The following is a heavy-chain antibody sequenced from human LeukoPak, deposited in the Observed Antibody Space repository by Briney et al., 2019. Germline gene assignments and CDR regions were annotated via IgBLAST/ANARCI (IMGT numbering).Heavy chain of an antibody. J-gene: IGHJ4*02. Sequence: GGSLRLSCAASGVAVSNSYMSWVRQAPGKGLEWVSIVYSDGITYYVDSVKGRFIISRDNSRNTLYLQMNSLRAEDTAVYYCTRDSTTFRFGYWGQGTLVTVSS. CDR3: TRDSTTFRFGY. V-gene: IGHV3-53*01. D-gene: IGHD4-11*01. CDR1: GVAVSNSY. CDR2: VYSDGIT.